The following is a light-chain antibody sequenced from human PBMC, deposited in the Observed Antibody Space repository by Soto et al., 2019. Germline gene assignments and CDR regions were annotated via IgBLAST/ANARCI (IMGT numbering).Light chain of an antibody. J-gene: IGKJ1*01. CDR1: QTVSSSF. CDR2: DAS. CDR3: QQFGSLGT. Sequence: EIGLTQSQGTLSLSPGERATLSCRTSQTVSSSFLAWYQQKPGQAPRLLMFDASNRATDIPDRFSGSGSGTDFTLTICRLEPEDFAVYYCQQFGSLGTFGQGTKWIS. V-gene: IGKV3-20*01.